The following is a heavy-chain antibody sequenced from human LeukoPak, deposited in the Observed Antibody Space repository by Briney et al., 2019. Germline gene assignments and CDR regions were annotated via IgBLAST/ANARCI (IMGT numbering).Heavy chain of an antibody. D-gene: IGHD6-19*01. V-gene: IGHV3-23*01. J-gene: IGHJ4*02. CDR2: ISGTGGSP. CDR3: AKVYSSFYFDY. CDR1: GFTSSYYA. Sequence: PGGSLRLSCAASGFTSSYYAMSWVRQAPGKGLEWVSAISGTGGSPYYADSVKGRFTISRDDSKNTLYLQMNSLRAEDTAVYYCAKVYSSFYFDYWGQGTLVTVSS.